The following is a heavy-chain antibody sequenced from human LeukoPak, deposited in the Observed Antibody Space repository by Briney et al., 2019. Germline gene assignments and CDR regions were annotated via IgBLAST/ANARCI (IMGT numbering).Heavy chain of an antibody. V-gene: IGHV1-2*02. D-gene: IGHD6-19*01. CDR3: ARGVAGREYYYYYYMDV. CDR2: INPNSGGT. Sequence: GASVKVSCKASGGTFSSYAISWVRQAPGQGLEWMGWINPNSGGTNYAQKFQGRVTMTRDTSITTAYMELSRLRSDDTAVYYCARGVAGREYYYYYYMDVWGKGTTVTISS. CDR1: GGTFSSYA. J-gene: IGHJ6*03.